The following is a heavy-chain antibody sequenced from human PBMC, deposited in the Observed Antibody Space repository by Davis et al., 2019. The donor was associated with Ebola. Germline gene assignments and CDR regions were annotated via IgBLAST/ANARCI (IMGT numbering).Heavy chain of an antibody. CDR2: IYHTGST. J-gene: IGHJ6*02. Sequence: MPSETLSLTCAISGGSISSSNWWNWVRQSPGTGLEWIGEIYHTGSTNYNPSLKSRVTISVDKSKNQFSLNLNSVTAADTAVYYCARRPDPAYVNGLDVWGQGTTVTVSS. D-gene: IGHD1-14*01. V-gene: IGHV4-4*02. CDR1: GGSISSSNW. CDR3: ARRPDPAYVNGLDV.